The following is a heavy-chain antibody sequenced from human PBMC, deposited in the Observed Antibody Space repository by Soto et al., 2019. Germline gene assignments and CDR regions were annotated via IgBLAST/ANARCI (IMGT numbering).Heavy chain of an antibody. V-gene: IGHV3-23*01. CDR1: GFTFSSYA. Sequence: EVQLLESGGGLVQPGGSLRLSCAASGFTFSSYAMSWVRQAPGKGLEWVSDVTGSGGTTYYADSVKGRFTISRDNSKNTRYLQMNSLRAEDTAVYYCAKRYSSTWYYFDYWGQGTLVTVSS. D-gene: IGHD6-13*01. J-gene: IGHJ4*02. CDR2: VTGSGGTT. CDR3: AKRYSSTWYYFDY.